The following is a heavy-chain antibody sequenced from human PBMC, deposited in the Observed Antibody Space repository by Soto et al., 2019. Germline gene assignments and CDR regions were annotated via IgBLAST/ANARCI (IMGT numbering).Heavy chain of an antibody. CDR3: AKDALLGIQLWFPLNWLDP. V-gene: IGHV3-23*01. CDR1: GFTFSSYA. J-gene: IGHJ5*02. D-gene: IGHD5-18*01. Sequence: GGSLRLSCAASGFTFSSYAMSWVRQAPGKGLEWVSAISGSGGSTYYADSVKGRFTISRDNSKNTLYLQMNSLRAEDTAVYYCAKDALLGIQLWFPLNWLDPWGQGPLVTVYS. CDR2: ISGSGGST.